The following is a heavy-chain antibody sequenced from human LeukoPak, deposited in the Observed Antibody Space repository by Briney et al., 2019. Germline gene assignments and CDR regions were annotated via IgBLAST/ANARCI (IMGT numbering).Heavy chain of an antibody. CDR1: GFTFSSYW. V-gene: IGHV3-7*01. CDR2: IKQDGSEK. CDR3: ARDGPYDYVWGSYLFDY. D-gene: IGHD3-16*01. J-gene: IGHJ4*02. Sequence: GGSLRLSCAASGFTFSSYWMSWVRQAPGKGLEWVANIKQDGSEKYYVDSVKGRFTISRDNTKNSLYLQMNSLRAEDTAVYYCARDGPYDYVWGSYLFDYWGQGTLVTVSS.